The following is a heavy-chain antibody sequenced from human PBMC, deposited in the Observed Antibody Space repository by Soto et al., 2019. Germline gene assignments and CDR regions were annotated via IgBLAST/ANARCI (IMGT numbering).Heavy chain of an antibody. D-gene: IGHD4-17*01. J-gene: IGHJ6*02. CDR1: GYTFTSYD. V-gene: IGHV1-8*01. Sequence: QVQLVQSGAEVKKPGASVKVSCKASGYTFTSYDINWVRQATGQGLEWMGWMNPNSGNTGYAQKFQGRVTMTRNTSXSXAYMELSSLRSEDTAVYYCARVTTVTTRNYYYGMDVWGQGTTVTVSS. CDR3: ARVTTVTTRNYYYGMDV. CDR2: MNPNSGNT.